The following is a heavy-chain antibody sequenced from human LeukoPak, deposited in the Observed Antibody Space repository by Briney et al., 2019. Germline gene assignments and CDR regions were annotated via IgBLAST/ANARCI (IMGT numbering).Heavy chain of an antibody. CDR1: GGTFSSYA. V-gene: IGHV1-69*13. D-gene: IGHD5-24*01. J-gene: IGHJ2*01. Sequence: SVRVSCKASGGTFSSYAISWVRQAPGQGLEWMGGIIPIFGTANYAQKFQGRVTITADESTSTAYMELSSLRSEDTAVYYCAREWPLEMATRAFDLWGRGTLVTVSS. CDR3: AREWPLEMATRAFDL. CDR2: IIPIFGTA.